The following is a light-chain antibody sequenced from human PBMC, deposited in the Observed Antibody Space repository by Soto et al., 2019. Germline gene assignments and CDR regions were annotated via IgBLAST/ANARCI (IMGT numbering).Light chain of an antibody. Sequence: EIVLTQSPGTLSVSPGERATLSCRASQSVTSRNLAWYQQKSGQAPRLLIYGASSRAIHAPDRFSGSGSGTDFTLTISGLEPEDFTVYYCQQFGNSLWTFGEGTKVDIK. CDR1: QSVTSRN. J-gene: IGKJ1*01. CDR2: GAS. CDR3: QQFGNSLWT. V-gene: IGKV3-20*01.